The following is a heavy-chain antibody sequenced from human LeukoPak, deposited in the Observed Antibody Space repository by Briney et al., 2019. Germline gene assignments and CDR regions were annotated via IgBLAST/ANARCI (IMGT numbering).Heavy chain of an antibody. CDR2: ISGSGGST. V-gene: IGHV3-23*01. CDR3: AKERVSAVRGVITSSFDY. D-gene: IGHD3-10*01. J-gene: IGHJ4*02. Sequence: PGGSLRLSCAASGFTFSSYGMSWVRQAPGKGLEWVSGISGSGGSTYYADSVKGRFTISRDNSKNTLYLQMNSLRAEDTAVYYCAKERVSAVRGVITSSFDYWGQGTLVTVSS. CDR1: GFTFSSYG.